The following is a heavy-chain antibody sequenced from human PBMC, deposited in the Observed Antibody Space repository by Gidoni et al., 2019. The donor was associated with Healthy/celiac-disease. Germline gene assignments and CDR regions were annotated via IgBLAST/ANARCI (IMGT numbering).Heavy chain of an antibody. CDR1: GFTFSSYA. Sequence: QVQLVESGGGVVQPGRSLRLSCAASGFTFSSYAMHWVRQAPGKGLEWVAVISYDGSNKYYADSVKGRFTISRDNSKNTLYLQMNSLRAEDTAVYYCARSAGDPEDYWGQGTLVTVSS. CDR2: ISYDGSNK. D-gene: IGHD2-21*02. J-gene: IGHJ4*02. V-gene: IGHV3-30-3*01. CDR3: ARSAGDPEDY.